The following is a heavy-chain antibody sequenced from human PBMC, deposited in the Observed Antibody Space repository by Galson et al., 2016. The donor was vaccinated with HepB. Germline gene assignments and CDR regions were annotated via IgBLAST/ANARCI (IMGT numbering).Heavy chain of an antibody. CDR2: IKRNADGGTI. D-gene: IGHD3-10*01. V-gene: IGHV3-15*01. J-gene: IGHJ4*02. CDR3: TTLRRTGIRLVRGPFDY. CDR1: GFTFTDAY. Sequence: SLRLSCAASGFTFTDAYMSWVRQAPGKGLEWVGHIKRNADGGTIDYAAPVKGRFTISRDDLRNMLYLRMKSLKTVDTAVYYCTTLRRTGIRLVRGPFDYWGQGTLVTVSS.